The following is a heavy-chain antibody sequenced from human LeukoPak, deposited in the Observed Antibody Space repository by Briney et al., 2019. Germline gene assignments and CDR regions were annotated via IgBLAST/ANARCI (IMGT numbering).Heavy chain of an antibody. CDR3: ARHLTYYFGP. Sequence: ASVKVSCKASGYTFTSFYMHWVRQAPGQGLEWMGIINPRGGSATSAQKFQGRVTLTRDTSTSTVYMVLSSLRSEDTAVYYCARHLTYYFGPWGQGTLVTVSS. V-gene: IGHV1-46*01. D-gene: IGHD3-10*01. J-gene: IGHJ5*02. CDR2: INPRGGSA. CDR1: GYTFTSFY.